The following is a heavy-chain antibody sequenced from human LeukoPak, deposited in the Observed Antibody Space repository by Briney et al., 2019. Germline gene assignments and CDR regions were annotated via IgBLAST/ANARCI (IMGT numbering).Heavy chain of an antibody. CDR1: GYTFTNYD. Sequence: ASVKVSCKASGYTFTNYDINWVRQATGQGLEWMGWLNPNNGKTGYAQKFQGRVTITRDTSISTAYMELSSLRSEDTAVYYCARVGGYSGNDEFDYWGQGTLVTVSS. CDR3: ARVGGYSGNDEFDY. J-gene: IGHJ4*02. CDR2: LNPNNGKT. V-gene: IGHV1-8*03. D-gene: IGHD5-12*01.